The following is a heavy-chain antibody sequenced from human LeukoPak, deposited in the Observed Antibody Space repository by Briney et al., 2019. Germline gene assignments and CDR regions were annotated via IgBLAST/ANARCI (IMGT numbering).Heavy chain of an antibody. CDR3: GKYSDYGDHEDWFDP. CDR2: ISYHGTNK. J-gene: IGHJ5*02. CDR1: GFIFSSRG. Sequence: GGSLRLSCAASGFIFSSRGMHWVRQAPGKGLEWVAVISYHGTNKYYAGSVKGRFTISRDNSKNTVYLQMNSLRAEDTAVYYCGKYSDYGDHEDWFDPWGQGTLVTVSS. V-gene: IGHV3-30*18. D-gene: IGHD4-17*01.